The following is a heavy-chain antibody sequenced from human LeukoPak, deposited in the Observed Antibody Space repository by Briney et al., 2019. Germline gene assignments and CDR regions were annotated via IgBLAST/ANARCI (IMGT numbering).Heavy chain of an antibody. Sequence: ASVKVSCKASGYTFISYGISWVRQAPGQGLEWMGWISAYNDYTNSAQNLQGRVTLTTDTSTSTAYMELGSLRSDDTAVYYCVRSGRSNWLDAFDIWGQGTTVTVSS. V-gene: IGHV1-18*01. CDR1: GYTFISYG. CDR2: ISAYNDYT. CDR3: VRSGRSNWLDAFDI. J-gene: IGHJ3*02. D-gene: IGHD4-11*01.